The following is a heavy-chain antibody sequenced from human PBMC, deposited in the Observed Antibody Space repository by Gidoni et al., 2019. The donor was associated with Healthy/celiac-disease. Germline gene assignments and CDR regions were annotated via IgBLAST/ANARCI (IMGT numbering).Heavy chain of an antibody. CDR2: IYTSGST. V-gene: IGHV4-4*07. CDR1: GGSISSYY. D-gene: IGHD3-9*01. CDR3: ARENYDILTGWFDP. J-gene: IGHJ5*02. Sequence: QVQLQESGPGLVKPSETLSLTCTVSGGSISSYYWSWIRQPAGKGLEWIGRIYTSGSTNYNPSLKSRVTMSVDTSKNQFSLKLSSVTAADTAVYYCARENYDILTGWFDPWGQGTLVTVSS.